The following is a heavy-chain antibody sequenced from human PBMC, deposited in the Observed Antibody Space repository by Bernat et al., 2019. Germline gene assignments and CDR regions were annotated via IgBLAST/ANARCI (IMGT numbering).Heavy chain of an antibody. D-gene: IGHD2-21*02. J-gene: IGHJ6*03. CDR2: IDSSASTI. Sequence: EVQLVESGGGLVQPGGSLKLSCAASGLTFSSYEMNWVRQAPGKGLEWVSYIDSSASTIHFADSVKGRFTISRDNAKNSLYLQMNRLRAEDTAVYYCTRGLGLMNHYYYMDVWGRGTTVTVSS. V-gene: IGHV3-48*03. CDR3: TRGLGLMNHYYYMDV. CDR1: GLTFSSYE.